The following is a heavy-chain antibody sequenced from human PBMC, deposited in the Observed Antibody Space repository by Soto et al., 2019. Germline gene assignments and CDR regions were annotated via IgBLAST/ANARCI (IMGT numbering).Heavy chain of an antibody. CDR2: ISPMFGAA. V-gene: IGHV1-69*19. D-gene: IGHD3-10*01. Sequence: QVQLVQSGAEMKKPGSSVKVSCQSSRGTFNTYAMNWVRQAPGQGPEWMGDISPMFGAANYEPKFQGRVTITADESTGTSYMQLSSLTSEDTALYFCAREVQVHTPAFVYWGQGTLVTVSS. CDR1: RGTFNTYA. J-gene: IGHJ4*02. CDR3: AREVQVHTPAFVY.